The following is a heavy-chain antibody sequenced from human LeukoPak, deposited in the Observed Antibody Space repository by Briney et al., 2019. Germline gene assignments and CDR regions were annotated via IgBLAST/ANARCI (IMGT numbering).Heavy chain of an antibody. J-gene: IGHJ5*02. CDR2: INTNTGNP. V-gene: IGHV7-4-1*02. Sequence: ASVKVSCKASGYTFTSYGICWVRQAPGQGLEWMGWINTNTGNPTYAQSFTGRFVFSLDTSVSTAYLQISSLKAEDTAVYYCARGGSGSYYHWFDPWGQGTLVTVSS. CDR1: GYTFTSYG. D-gene: IGHD1-26*01. CDR3: ARGGSGSYYHWFDP.